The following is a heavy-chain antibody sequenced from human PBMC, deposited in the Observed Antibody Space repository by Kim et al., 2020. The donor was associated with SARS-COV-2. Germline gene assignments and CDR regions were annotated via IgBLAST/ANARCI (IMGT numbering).Heavy chain of an antibody. CDR3: ARLGPSDDTSMAEGHFDD. D-gene: IGHD5-18*01. Sequence: SVKVSCKASGGTFSSYAISWVRQAPGQGLEWMGGIIPIFGTANYAQKFQGRVTITADESTSTAYMELSSLRSEDTAVYYCARLGPSDDTSMAEGHFDDWGQGTLVTVSS. J-gene: IGHJ4*02. CDR2: IIPIFGTA. CDR1: GGTFSSYA. V-gene: IGHV1-69*13.